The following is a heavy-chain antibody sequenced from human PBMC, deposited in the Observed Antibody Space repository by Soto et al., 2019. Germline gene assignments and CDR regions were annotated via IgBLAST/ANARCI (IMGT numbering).Heavy chain of an antibody. CDR1: GFIFSNHA. Sequence: EVQLLESGGGLVQPGGSLRLSCAASGFIFSNHAMSWVRQVPGKGLEWVSGISAGGNLIYYADSVRGRFTMSRDNSKNMVYLQMNSLRAEYTAVFFCAKRQGIGAAAKTFAFWGQGARVTVSS. CDR2: ISAGGNLI. V-gene: IGHV3-23*01. D-gene: IGHD6-13*01. CDR3: AKRQGIGAAAKTFAF. J-gene: IGHJ4*02.